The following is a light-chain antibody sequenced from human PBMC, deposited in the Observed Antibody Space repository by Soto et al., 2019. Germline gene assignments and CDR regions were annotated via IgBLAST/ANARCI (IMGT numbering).Light chain of an antibody. CDR3: QLWDTSTDRYV. J-gene: IGLJ1*01. CDR1: NIGSKS. CDR2: DDS. Sequence: SSALAQPPSVSVAPGQTARITCGGNNIGSKSVHWYQQKPGQAPVLVVYDDSDRPSGIPERFSGSNTGSTATLTISRVEAGDEADYYCQLWDTSTDRYVFGTGTKVTVL. V-gene: IGLV3-21*02.